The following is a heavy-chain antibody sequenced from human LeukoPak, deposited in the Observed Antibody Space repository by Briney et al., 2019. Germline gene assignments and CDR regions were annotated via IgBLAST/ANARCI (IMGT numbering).Heavy chain of an antibody. D-gene: IGHD5-24*01. CDR2: ISSSSSYI. Sequence: PGGSLRLSCAASGFTFSSYSMNWVRQAPGKGLEWVSSISSSSSYIYYADSVKGRFTISRDNAKNPLYLQMNSLRAEDTAVYYCASARDGYNPIDYWGQGTLVTVSS. V-gene: IGHV3-21*01. CDR1: GFTFSSYS. CDR3: ASARDGYNPIDY. J-gene: IGHJ4*02.